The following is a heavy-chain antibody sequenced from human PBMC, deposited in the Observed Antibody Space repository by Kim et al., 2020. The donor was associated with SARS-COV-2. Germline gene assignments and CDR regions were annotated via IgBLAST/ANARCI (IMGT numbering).Heavy chain of an antibody. CDR3: AREAPYGSGSYYNGLGAFDI. V-gene: IGHV1-69*04. CDR1: GGTFSSYA. J-gene: IGHJ3*02. D-gene: IGHD3-10*01. CDR2: IIPILGIA. Sequence: SVKVSCKASGGTFSSYAISWVRQAPGQGLEWMGRIIPILGIANYAQKFQGRVTITADKSTSTAYMELSSLRSEDTAVYYCAREAPYGSGSYYNGLGAFDIWGQGTMVTVSS.